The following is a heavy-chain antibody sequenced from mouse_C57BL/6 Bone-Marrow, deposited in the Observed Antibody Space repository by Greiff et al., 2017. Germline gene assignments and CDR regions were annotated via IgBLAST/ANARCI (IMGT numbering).Heavy chain of an antibody. D-gene: IGHD2-2*01. CDR3: ASTDSAYDGGYFDY. Sequence: QVQLQQPGAELVKPGASVKMSCKASGYTFTSYWITWVKQRPGQGLEWIGDIYPGSGSTNYNEKFKSKATLTVDTSSSTAYMPLSSLTSEDSAVYSCASTDSAYDGGYFDYWGQGTTLTVSS. CDR1: GYTFTSYW. J-gene: IGHJ2*01. CDR2: IYPGSGST. V-gene: IGHV1-55*01.